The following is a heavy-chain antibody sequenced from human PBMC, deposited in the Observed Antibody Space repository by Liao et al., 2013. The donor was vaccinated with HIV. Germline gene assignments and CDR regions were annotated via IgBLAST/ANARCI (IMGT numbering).Heavy chain of an antibody. CDR3: ARGGRRALLGGFPQRY. CDR1: GGSFSGYY. CDR2: INHSGST. J-gene: IGHJ4*02. Sequence: QVQLXQWGAGLLKPSETLSLTCAVYGGSFSGYYWSWIRQPPGKGLEWIGEINHSGSTNYNPSLKSRVTISVDTSKNQFSLKLSSVTAADTAVYYCARGGRRALLGGFPQRYWGQGTLVTVSS. V-gene: IGHV4-34*01. D-gene: IGHD2-15*01.